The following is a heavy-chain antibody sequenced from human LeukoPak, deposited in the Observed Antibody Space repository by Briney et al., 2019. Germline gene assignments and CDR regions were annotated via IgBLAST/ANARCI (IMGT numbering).Heavy chain of an antibody. CDR1: GYTFTGYY. J-gene: IGHJ4*02. V-gene: IGHV1-2*02. CDR2: INPNSGGT. Sequence: ASVKVSCKASGYTFTGYYMHWVRQAPGQGLEWMGWINPNSGGTNYAQKFQGSVTMTRDTSISTAYMELSRLRSDDTAVYYCAAGFLPAPTFDYWGQGTLVTVSS. D-gene: IGHD6-25*01. CDR3: AAGFLPAPTFDY.